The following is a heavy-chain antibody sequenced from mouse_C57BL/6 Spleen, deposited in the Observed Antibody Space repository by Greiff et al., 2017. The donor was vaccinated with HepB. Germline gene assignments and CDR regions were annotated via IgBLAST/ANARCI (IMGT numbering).Heavy chain of an antibody. CDR1: GFTFSSYA. Sequence: EVKLVESGGGLVKPGGSLKLSCAASGFTFSSYAMSWVRQTPEKRLEWVATISDGGSYTYYPDNVKGRFTISRDNAKNNLYLQMSHLKSEDTAMYYCARDDDGYYVWFAYWGQGTLVTVSA. CDR3: ARDDDGYYVWFAY. D-gene: IGHD2-3*01. CDR2: ISDGGSYT. J-gene: IGHJ3*01. V-gene: IGHV5-4*01.